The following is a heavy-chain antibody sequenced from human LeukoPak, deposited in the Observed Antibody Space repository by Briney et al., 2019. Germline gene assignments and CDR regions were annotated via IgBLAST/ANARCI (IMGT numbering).Heavy chain of an antibody. CDR3: AHRDPYDSFDI. CDR1: GFSLSTTGVG. Sequence: SGPTLVKPTQTLTLTCTFSGFSLSTTGVGVAWIRQPPGKALECLALTYWDDDKRYSPSLKSRLTLTKDTSKTQVVLTMTNMDPVDTATYYCAHRDPYDSFDIWGQGTVVTVSS. V-gene: IGHV2-5*02. J-gene: IGHJ3*02. CDR2: TYWDDDK.